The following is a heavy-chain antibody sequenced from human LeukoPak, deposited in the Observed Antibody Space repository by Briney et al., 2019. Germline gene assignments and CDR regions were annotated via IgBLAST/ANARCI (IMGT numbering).Heavy chain of an antibody. CDR3: ARRIHTKDCWYFDL. D-gene: IGHD2-15*01. J-gene: IGHJ2*01. CDR1: GSVFTSYW. V-gene: IGHV5-51*01. CDR2: IYPGDSDT. Sequence: GESLKISCRGSGSVFTSYWIGWGGRMPGKGLEGMGIIYPGDSDTRYSPSFQGQVTISADKSISTAYLQWSSLKASDTAMYYCARRIHTKDCWYFDLWGRGTLVTVSS.